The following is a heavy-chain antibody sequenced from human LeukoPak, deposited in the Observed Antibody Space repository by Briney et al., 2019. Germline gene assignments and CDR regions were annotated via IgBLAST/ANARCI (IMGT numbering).Heavy chain of an antibody. Sequence: PSETLSLTCTVSGGSISSYYWGWIRQPPGKGLEWIGYIYYSGSTNYNPSLKSRVTISVDTSKNQFSLKLSSVTAADTAVYYCARISYYDFWSGYYPWDYYYYMDVWGKGTTVTVSS. J-gene: IGHJ6*03. CDR3: ARISYYDFWSGYYPWDYYYYMDV. V-gene: IGHV4-59*01. D-gene: IGHD3-3*01. CDR2: IYYSGST. CDR1: GGSISSYY.